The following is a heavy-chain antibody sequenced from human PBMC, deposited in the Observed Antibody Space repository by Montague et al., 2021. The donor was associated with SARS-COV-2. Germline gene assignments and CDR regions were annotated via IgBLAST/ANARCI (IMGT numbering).Heavy chain of an antibody. V-gene: IGHV4-61*02. D-gene: IGHD6-19*01. J-gene: IGHJ4*02. CDR1: GGSISSGSYY. CDR2: ISISGST. CDR3: ARDIAVAGLFDY. Sequence: TLSLTCTVSGGSISSGSYYWRWIRQPAGKGLEWIVRISISGSTNYNPSLKSRVTISVDTSKNQFSLKLSSVTAADTAVYYCARDIAVAGLFDYGGQGTLVTVSS.